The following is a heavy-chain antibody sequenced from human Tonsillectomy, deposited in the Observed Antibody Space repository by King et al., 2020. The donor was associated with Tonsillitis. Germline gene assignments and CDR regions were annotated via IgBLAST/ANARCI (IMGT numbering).Heavy chain of an antibody. J-gene: IGHJ4*02. CDR3: ARAVGYNFGTWHYFDY. Sequence: QLQESGPGLVKSSETLSLTCTVSGGSISSYYWNWIRQPPGKGLEWIGYIYYSGGTNYNPSLKSRVTISVDTSKKQFSLTVSSVTAADTAVYYCARAVGYNFGTWHYFDYWGQGTLVTVSS. CDR2: IYYSGGT. CDR1: GGSISSYY. D-gene: IGHD5-24*01. V-gene: IGHV4-59*01.